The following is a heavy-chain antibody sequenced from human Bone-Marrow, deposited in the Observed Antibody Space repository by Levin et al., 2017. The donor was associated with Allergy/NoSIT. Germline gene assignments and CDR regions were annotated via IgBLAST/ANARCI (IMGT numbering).Heavy chain of an antibody. CDR3: AREVAYDGPSDYSGMDV. CDR2: IYYSGST. D-gene: IGHD5-12*01. CDR1: GGSISSSSYY. Sequence: SCTVSGGSISSSSYYWGWIRQPPGKGLEWIGTIYYSGSTYYNPSLKSRVTISIDMSKNQFSLNLSSVTAADTAVYYCAREVAYDGPSDYSGMDVWGQGTTVTVSS. V-gene: IGHV4-39*07. J-gene: IGHJ6*02.